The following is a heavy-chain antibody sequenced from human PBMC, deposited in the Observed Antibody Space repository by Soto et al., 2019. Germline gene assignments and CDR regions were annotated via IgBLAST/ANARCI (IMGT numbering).Heavy chain of an antibody. J-gene: IGHJ3*02. V-gene: IGHV5-51*01. CDR1: GYSFTTYW. CDR2: IYPGDSNT. D-gene: IGHD3-3*01. CDR3: ARLISVFGVVGGFDI. Sequence: ESLKISCKGSGYSFTTYWIGWVRQMPGKGLEWMGIIYPGDSNTRYSPSFEGQVTIAVDKSISTANLQWSSLKASDTAMYYCARLISVFGVVGGFDIWGQGTMVTVSS.